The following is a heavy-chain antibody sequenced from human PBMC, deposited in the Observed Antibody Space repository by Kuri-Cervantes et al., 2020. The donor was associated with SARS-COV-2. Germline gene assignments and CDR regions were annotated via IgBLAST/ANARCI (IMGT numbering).Heavy chain of an antibody. J-gene: IGHJ5*02. CDR2: FDPEDGET. CDR3: ARGHHLSNWFDP. CDR1: GYTLTELS. V-gene: IGHV1-24*01. Sequence: ASVKVSCKVSGYTLTELSMHWVRQAPGKGLGWMGGFDPEDGETIYAQKFQGRVTMTEDTSTDTAYMELSSLTSEDTAVYYCARGHHLSNWFDPWGQGTVVTVSS.